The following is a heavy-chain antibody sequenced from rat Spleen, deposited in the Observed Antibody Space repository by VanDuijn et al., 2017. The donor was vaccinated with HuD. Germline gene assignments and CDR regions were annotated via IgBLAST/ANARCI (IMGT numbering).Heavy chain of an antibody. D-gene: IGHD1-5*01. CDR3: ATDVDIGTSGGLVWFAY. V-gene: IGHV5-20*01. Sequence: EVQLVESGGGLVQPGGSMKLSCAASGFTFSNYGMAWVRQAPKKGLEWVAYICYDGGSAYYRDPVKGRFTISRDNAKSTLYLQMDSLRSEDTATYYCATDVDIGTSGGLVWFAYWGQGTLVTVSS. J-gene: IGHJ3*01. CDR2: ICYDGGSA. CDR1: GFTFSNYG.